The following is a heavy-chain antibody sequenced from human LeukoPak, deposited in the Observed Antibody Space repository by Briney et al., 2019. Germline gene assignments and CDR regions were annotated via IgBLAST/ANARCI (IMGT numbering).Heavy chain of an antibody. Sequence: GGSLRLSCAASGFTFCDHYMDWVRQAPGKGREGVGCTRNKAKNYNTEYAASGKGRFTISRDDSKNSLYLQMNSLKTEDTAVYYCAAASGAAPAAIDYWGQGTLVTVSS. D-gene: IGHD2-2*01. CDR3: AAASGAAPAAIDY. J-gene: IGHJ4*02. V-gene: IGHV3-72*01. CDR2: TRNKAKNYNT. CDR1: GFTFCDHY.